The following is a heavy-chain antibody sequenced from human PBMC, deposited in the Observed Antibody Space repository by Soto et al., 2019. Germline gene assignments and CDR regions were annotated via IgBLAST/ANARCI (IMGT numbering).Heavy chain of an antibody. V-gene: IGHV4-39*01. D-gene: IGHD2-2*02. CDR1: GGSISSSSYY. CDR2: IYYSGST. Sequence: PSETLSLTCTVSGGSISSSSYYWGWIRQPPGEGVEGVGSIYYSGSTYYNPSLKSRVTISVDTSKNQFSLKLSSVTDADTAVYYCARQFGYCSSTSCYNSYYYGMDVWGQGTTVTVSS. J-gene: IGHJ6*02. CDR3: ARQFGYCSSTSCYNSYYYGMDV.